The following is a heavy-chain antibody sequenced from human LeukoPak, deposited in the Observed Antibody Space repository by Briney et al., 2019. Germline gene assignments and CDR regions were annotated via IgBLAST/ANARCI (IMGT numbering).Heavy chain of an antibody. CDR3: ASQVVVVAAYNDAFDI. V-gene: IGHV3-53*01. J-gene: IGHJ3*02. CDR1: GFTVSSNY. Sequence: PGGSLRLSCAASGFTVSSNYMSWVRQAPGKGLEWISVIYSGGNTYYADSVKGRFTISRDNSKNTLYLQMNSLRAEDTAVYYCASQVVVVAAYNDAFDIWGQGKMVTVSS. CDR2: IYSGGNT. D-gene: IGHD2-15*01.